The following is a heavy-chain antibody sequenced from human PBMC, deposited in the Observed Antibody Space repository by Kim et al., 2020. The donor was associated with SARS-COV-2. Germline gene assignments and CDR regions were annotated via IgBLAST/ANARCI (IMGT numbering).Heavy chain of an antibody. V-gene: IGHV4-34*01. CDR2: INHSGST. Sequence: SETLSLTCAVYGGSFSDYNWSWIRQPPGKGLEWIGEINHSGSTNVSPSVKSRITISVDTSKSQFSLRLKSMTATDTAVYYCARGRAGVVPAPVLGLGPYYDYDPIELRGRGTPV. CDR3: ARGRAGVVPAPVLGLGPYYDYDPIEL. CDR1: GGSFSDYN. J-gene: IGHJ6*02. D-gene: IGHD3-3*01.